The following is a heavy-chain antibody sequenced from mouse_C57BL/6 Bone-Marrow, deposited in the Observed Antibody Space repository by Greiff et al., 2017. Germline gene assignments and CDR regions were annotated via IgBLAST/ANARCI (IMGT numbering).Heavy chain of an antibody. J-gene: IGHJ4*01. CDR1: GFTFSSYG. CDR3: ARNLWTYYAMDY. D-gene: IGHD1-1*02. CDR2: ISSGGSYT. V-gene: IGHV5-6*01. Sequence: EVQGVESGGDLVKPGGSLKLSCAASGFTFSSYGMSWVRQTPDKRLEWVATISSGGSYTYYPDSVKGRFTISRDNAKTTLYLQMSSLKSEDTAMYYCARNLWTYYAMDYWGQGTSV.